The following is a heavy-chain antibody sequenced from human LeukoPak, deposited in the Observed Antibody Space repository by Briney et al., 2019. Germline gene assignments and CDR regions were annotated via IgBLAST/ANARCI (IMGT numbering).Heavy chain of an antibody. CDR3: AKGSSHGSGSYVDY. D-gene: IGHD3-10*01. J-gene: IGHJ4*02. Sequence: GGSLRLSCIGSPLTFRSYSLNWVRQAPGKGLEWISSITTSGRYIYYADSVKGRFTISRDNSKNTLYLQMNSLRAEDTAVYYCAKGSSHGSGSYVDYWGQGTLVTVSS. V-gene: IGHV3-21*01. CDR1: PLTFRSYS. CDR2: ITTSGRYI.